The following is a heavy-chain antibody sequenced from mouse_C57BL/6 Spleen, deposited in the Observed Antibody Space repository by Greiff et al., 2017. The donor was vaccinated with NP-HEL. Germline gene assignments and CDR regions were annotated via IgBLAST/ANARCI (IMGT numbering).Heavy chain of an antibody. Sequence: QVQLQQSGPGLVQPSQSLSTTCTVSGFSLTSYGVHWVRQSPGKGLEWLGVIWSGGSTDYNAAFISRLSISKDNSKSQVFFKMNSLQADDTAIYYCARRDGSSGYAMDYWGQGTSVTVSS. CDR3: ARRDGSSGYAMDY. CDR2: IWSGGST. J-gene: IGHJ4*01. CDR1: GFSLTSYG. D-gene: IGHD1-1*01. V-gene: IGHV2-2*01.